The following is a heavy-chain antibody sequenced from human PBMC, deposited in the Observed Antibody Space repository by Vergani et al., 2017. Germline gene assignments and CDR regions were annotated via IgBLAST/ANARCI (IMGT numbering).Heavy chain of an antibody. CDR2: IWYDGSNK. CDR3: ARGDSSGYPDY. D-gene: IGHD3-22*01. Sequence: QVHLVESGGGGVQPGRSLRLSCAASGFTFSSYGMHWVRQAPGKGLEWVAVIWYDGSNKYYADSVKGRFTISRDNSKNTLYPQMNSLRAEDTAVYYCARGDSSGYPDYWGQGTLVTVSS. J-gene: IGHJ4*02. V-gene: IGHV3-33*01. CDR1: GFTFSSYG.